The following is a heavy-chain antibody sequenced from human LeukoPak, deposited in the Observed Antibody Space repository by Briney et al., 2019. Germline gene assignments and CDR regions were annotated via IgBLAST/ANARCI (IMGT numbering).Heavy chain of an antibody. CDR2: INHSGST. D-gene: IGHD3-10*01. CDR3: ASPGDYYGSGIGNWFDP. V-gene: IGHV4-34*01. J-gene: IGHJ5*02. CDR1: GGSFSGYY. Sequence: SETLSLTCAVYGGSFSGYYWSWIRQPPGKGLKWIGEINHSGSTNYNPSLKSRVTISVDTSKNQFSLKLSSVTAADTAVYYCASPGDYYGSGIGNWFDPWGQGTLVTVSS.